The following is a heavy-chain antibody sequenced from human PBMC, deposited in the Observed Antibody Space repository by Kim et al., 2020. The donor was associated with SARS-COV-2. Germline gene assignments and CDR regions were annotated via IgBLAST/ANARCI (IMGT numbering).Heavy chain of an antibody. J-gene: IGHJ4*02. CDR3: AKHPAFSYNEHGASDC. Sequence: SETLSLTCTASGGSFSSGSHFWGWFRQPPGRGLEWIGSIFYTGTTHYSPSLKRRATISLDTSKSQVSLQLTSVTAADTAVYYCAKHPAFSYNEHGASDCWGQGTLISVSS. D-gene: IGHD3-3*02. CDR1: GGSFSSGSHF. CDR2: IFYTGTT. V-gene: IGHV4-39*01.